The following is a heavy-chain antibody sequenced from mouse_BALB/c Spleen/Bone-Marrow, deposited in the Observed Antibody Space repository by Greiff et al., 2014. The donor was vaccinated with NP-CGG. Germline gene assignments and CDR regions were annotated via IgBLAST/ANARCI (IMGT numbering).Heavy chain of an antibody. J-gene: IGHJ1*01. D-gene: IGHD1-1*01. CDR1: GFNIKDTY. CDR3: TRPSFYYGSSYWYFDV. Sequence: VQLQQSGSELVKPGASVKLSRAASGFNIKDTYMHWVKQRPEQGLEWIGRIDPANGDTKYDPKFQGEATITADTSSNTAYLQLSSLTSEDTAVYYCTRPSFYYGSSYWYFDVWGAGTTVTVSS. CDR2: IDPANGDT. V-gene: IGHV14-3*02.